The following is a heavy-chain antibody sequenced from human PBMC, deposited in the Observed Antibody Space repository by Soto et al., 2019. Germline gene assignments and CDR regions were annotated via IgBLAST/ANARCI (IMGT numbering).Heavy chain of an antibody. D-gene: IGHD3-10*01. CDR2: IHYSGTT. Sequence: QLQLQESGPRLVKPSETLSLTCTVSGGSISSSSYYWGWIRQPPGKGLEWIGSIHYSGTTYYNPSLKSQVPISVDTSKNQFSLRLSSVTAADTAVYYCARKFGYYSYYMDVWGKGTTVTVSS. CDR3: ARKFGYYSYYMDV. CDR1: GGSISSSSYY. J-gene: IGHJ6*03. V-gene: IGHV4-39*01.